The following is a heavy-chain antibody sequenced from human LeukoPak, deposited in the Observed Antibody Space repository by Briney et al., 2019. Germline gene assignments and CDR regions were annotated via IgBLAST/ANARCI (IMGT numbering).Heavy chain of an antibody. CDR3: AGTPFGFDP. D-gene: IGHD3-16*01. V-gene: IGHV4-59*06. J-gene: IGHJ5*02. CDR1: GVSISSYY. Sequence: SETLSLTCTVSGVSISSYYWSWIRQPPGKGLEWTGYIYYSGSTYYNPSLKSRVTISVDTSKNQFSLKLSSVTAADTAVYYCAGTPFGFDPWGQGTLVTVSS. CDR2: IYYSGST.